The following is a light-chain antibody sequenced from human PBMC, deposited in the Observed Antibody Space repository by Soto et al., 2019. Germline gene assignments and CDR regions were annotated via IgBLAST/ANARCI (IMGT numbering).Light chain of an antibody. CDR3: QQYYSPPRYT. Sequence: DNVMTQSPDSLAVYLGERATINCKSSQNLLSNYNNKHYLAWYQQKPGQPPKLLIYWASSRESGVPDRFSGSGSATDFTLTISNLQAEDVAVYYCQQYYSPPRYTFGQGTKLEIK. CDR2: WAS. V-gene: IGKV4-1*01. J-gene: IGKJ2*01. CDR1: QNLLSNYNNKHY.